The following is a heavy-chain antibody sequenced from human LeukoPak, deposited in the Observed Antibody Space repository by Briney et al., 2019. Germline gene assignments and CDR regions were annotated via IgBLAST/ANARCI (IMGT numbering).Heavy chain of an antibody. V-gene: IGHV4-38-2*01. J-gene: IGHJ4*02. D-gene: IGHD5-24*01. CDR1: GYSISSGYY. CDR2: IYHGGST. Sequence: SSETLSLTCAVSGYSISSGYYWGWIRQPPGNGLQWIGSIYHGGSTYYNPSLKSRVTISVDTSKNQLSLKLSSVTAADTAVYYCTRGGAYKPFDYWGQGTLVTVSS. CDR3: TRGGAYKPFDY.